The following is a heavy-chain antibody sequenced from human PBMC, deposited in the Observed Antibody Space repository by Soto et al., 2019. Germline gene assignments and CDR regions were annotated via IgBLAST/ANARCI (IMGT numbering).Heavy chain of an antibody. J-gene: IGHJ4*02. CDR1: GGTFSSYT. Sequence: QVQLVQSGAEVKKPGSSVKVSCKASGGTFSSYTISWVRQAPGQGLEWMGRIIPILGIANYAQKFQGRVTXTXXKSTSTAYMELSSLRSEDTAVYYCARDRGDYIFDYWGQGTLVTVSS. CDR3: ARDRGDYIFDY. CDR2: IIPILGIA. V-gene: IGHV1-69*08. D-gene: IGHD4-17*01.